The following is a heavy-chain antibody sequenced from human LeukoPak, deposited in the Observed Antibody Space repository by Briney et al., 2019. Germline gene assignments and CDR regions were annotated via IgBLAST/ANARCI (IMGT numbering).Heavy chain of an antibody. CDR2: ISVRADST. J-gene: IGHJ4*02. CDR3: ASTAGSAWYYFDY. Sequence: GGSLRLSCAASGFTFSSYGMSWVRQAPGKGLEWVSGISVRADSTSYADSVKGRFTISRDTSKNTLYLQMNTLRAEDTAVYYCASTAGSAWYYFDYWGQGTLVTVSS. V-gene: IGHV3-23*01. D-gene: IGHD6-13*01. CDR1: GFTFSSYG.